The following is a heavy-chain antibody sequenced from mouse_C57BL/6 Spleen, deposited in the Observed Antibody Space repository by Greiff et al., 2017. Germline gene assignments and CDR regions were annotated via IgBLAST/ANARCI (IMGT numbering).Heavy chain of an antibody. Sequence: VMLVESGPGLVQPSQRLSITCTVSGFSLTSYGVHWVRQSPGKGLEWLGVIGSGGSTDYNAAFISRLSITADKSESQVFFKISSLQSDDSAIYYCARNRSYAMDYWGQGTSVTVSS. V-gene: IGHV2-2*01. J-gene: IGHJ4*01. CDR3: ARNRSYAMDY. CDR2: IGSGGST. CDR1: GFSLTSYG.